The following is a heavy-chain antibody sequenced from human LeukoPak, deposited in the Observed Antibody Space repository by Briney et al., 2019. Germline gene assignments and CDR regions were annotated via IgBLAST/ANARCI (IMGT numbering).Heavy chain of an antibody. CDR3: AKENPAYYFDY. CDR2: ISSSSSTI. J-gene: IGHJ4*02. CDR1: GFTFSNYG. V-gene: IGHV3-48*01. Sequence: GGSLRLSCAASGFTFSNYGMNWVRQAPGKGLEWVSYISSSSSTIYYADSVKGRFTISRDNSKNTLYLQMNSLRAEDTAVYYCAKENPAYYFDYWGQGTLVTVSS.